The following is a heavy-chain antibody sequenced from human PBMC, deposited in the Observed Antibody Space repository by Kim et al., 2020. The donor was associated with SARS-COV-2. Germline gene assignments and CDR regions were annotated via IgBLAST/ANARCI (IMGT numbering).Heavy chain of an antibody. Sequence: GGSLRFSCAASGFSFSAHAMHWVRQAPGKGLEWVAVISYDGHITYYADSVKGRFTISRDSPKKTLYLQMSSLRTEDTAVYYCAKDGTEWEEIQYFYYMDV. D-gene: IGHD1-1*01. CDR1: GFSFSAHA. CDR3: AKDGTEWEEIQYFYYMDV. CDR2: ISYDGHIT. J-gene: IGHJ6*03. V-gene: IGHV3-30*18.